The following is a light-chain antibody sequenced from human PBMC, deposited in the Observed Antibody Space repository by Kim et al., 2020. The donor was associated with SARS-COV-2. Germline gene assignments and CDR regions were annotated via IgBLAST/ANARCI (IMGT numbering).Light chain of an antibody. CDR1: SSNIGAGYD. V-gene: IGLV1-40*01. J-gene: IGLJ1*01. CDR2: GNS. Sequence: QSVLTQPPSVSGAPGQGVTISRTGSSSNIGAGYDVHWYQQLPGTAPKLLIYGNSNRPSGVPDRFSGSKSGTSASLAITGLQAEDEADYYCQSYDSSLSGSWVFGTGTKVTVL. CDR3: QSYDSSLSGSWV.